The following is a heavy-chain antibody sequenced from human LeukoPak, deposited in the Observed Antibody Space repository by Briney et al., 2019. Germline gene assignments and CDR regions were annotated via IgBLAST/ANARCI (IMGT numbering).Heavy chain of an antibody. J-gene: IGHJ6*03. V-gene: IGHV4-39*01. CDR1: GGSISSSTYY. Sequence: SETLSLTCTVSGGSISSSTYYWGWIRQSPGKGLEWIGSIYYSGSTYYNPSLKSRLTISVDTSKNQFSLKLSSVTAADTAVYYCTRSGYYFRRLDHHYMDVWGRGTTITVSS. CDR3: TRSGYYFRRLDHHYMDV. D-gene: IGHD3-3*01. CDR2: IYYSGST.